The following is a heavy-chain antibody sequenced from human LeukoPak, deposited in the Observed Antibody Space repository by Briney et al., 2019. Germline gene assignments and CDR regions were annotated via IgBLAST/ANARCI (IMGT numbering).Heavy chain of an antibody. D-gene: IGHD1-26*01. CDR3: AGGLLKRGSYPHYGDYHYMDV. V-gene: IGHV1-69*05. CDR2: IIPVFGST. Sequence: GSSVKVSCKPSGGTLNSHAVCWVGQAPGQRLEWMGEIIPVFGSTNHAQKFQDRVPVTTDAFMNTAYMELSTLTSEDTAVYFCAGGLLKRGSYPHYGDYHYMDVWGKGTTVTVSS. J-gene: IGHJ6*03. CDR1: GGTLNSHA.